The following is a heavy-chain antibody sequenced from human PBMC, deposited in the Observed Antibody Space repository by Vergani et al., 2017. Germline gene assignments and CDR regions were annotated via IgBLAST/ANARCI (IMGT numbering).Heavy chain of an antibody. D-gene: IGHD3-16*02. V-gene: IGHV3-30*02. CDR1: GFTFSSYG. CDR2: IRYDGSNK. CDR3: AKRDKFVWGSYRYRETGFGFDY. J-gene: IGHJ4*02. Sequence: QVQLVESGGGVVQPGGSLRLSCAASGFTFSSYGMHWVRQAPGKGLEWLAFIRYDGSNKYYADSVKGRFTISRDNSKNTLYLQMNSLRAEDTAVYYCAKRDKFVWGSYRYRETGFGFDYWGQGTLVTVSS.